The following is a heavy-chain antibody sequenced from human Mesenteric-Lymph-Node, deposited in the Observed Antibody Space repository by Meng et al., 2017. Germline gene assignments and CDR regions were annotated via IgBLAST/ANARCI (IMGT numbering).Heavy chain of an antibody. V-gene: IGHV4-34*01. CDR2: ITHGGNT. Sequence: GSLRLSCDVYGGSFSSYYWSWIRQTPGKGLEWIGEITHGGNTNYNPSLMSRVNISVDKSKNQFSLKLTSVTAADTAMYYCARGRGYCSGVRCYSGKVYEYWGQGTLVTVSS. CDR3: ARGRGYCSGVRCYSGKVYEY. J-gene: IGHJ4*02. D-gene: IGHD2-15*01. CDR1: GGSFSSYY.